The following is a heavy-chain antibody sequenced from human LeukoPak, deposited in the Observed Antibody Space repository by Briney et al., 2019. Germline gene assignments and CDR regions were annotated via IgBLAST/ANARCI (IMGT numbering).Heavy chain of an antibody. CDR1: GYTFTSYY. Sequence: ASVKVSCKASGYTFTSYYMHRVRQAPGQGLEWMGIINPSGGSTSYAQKFQGRVTMTRDTSTSTVYMELSSLRSEDTAVYYRARDPGGGDVDYWGQGTLLTVSS. J-gene: IGHJ4*02. CDR3: ARDPGGGDVDY. CDR2: INPSGGST. D-gene: IGHD2-21*02. V-gene: IGHV1-46*01.